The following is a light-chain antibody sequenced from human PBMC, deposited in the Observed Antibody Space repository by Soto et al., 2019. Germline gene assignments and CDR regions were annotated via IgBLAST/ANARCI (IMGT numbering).Light chain of an antibody. J-gene: IGKJ1*01. CDR3: QQYYTNSWS. CDR2: WAS. V-gene: IGKV4-1*01. CDR1: QSVLYSPNNKNY. Sequence: DIVRTHSPYALALTRGERDPINCKSSQSVLYSPNNKNYLAWYQHKPGQPPKMLIYWASIRESGVPDRFSGSGSGTDFTLTISSLQSGDVAVYYCQQYYTNSWSFGQGTKVDIK.